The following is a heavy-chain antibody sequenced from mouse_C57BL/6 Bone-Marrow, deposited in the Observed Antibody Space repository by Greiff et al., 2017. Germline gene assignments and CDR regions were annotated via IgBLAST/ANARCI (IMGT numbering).Heavy chain of an antibody. CDR3: ARDRHYSNYGLFAY. V-gene: IGHV5-4*01. Sequence: EVKLVESGGGLVKPGGSLKLSCAASGFTFSSYAMSWVRQTPEKRLEWVATISDGGSYTYCPDTVKGRFTISRDNGKNHLYLQMSHLKSEDTAMYYCARDRHYSNYGLFAYWGQGTLVTVSA. CDR2: ISDGGSYT. D-gene: IGHD2-5*01. CDR1: GFTFSSYA. J-gene: IGHJ3*01.